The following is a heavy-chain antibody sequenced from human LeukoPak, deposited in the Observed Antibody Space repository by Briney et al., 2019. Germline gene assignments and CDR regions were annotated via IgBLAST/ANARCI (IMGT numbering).Heavy chain of an antibody. V-gene: IGHV3-23*01. D-gene: IGHD6-19*01. CDR2: ISSGAGTT. J-gene: IGHJ4*02. CDR3: AKDLEQSYSGWSASYDG. CDR1: GFTFSSYA. Sequence: GGSLRLSCAASGFTFSSYAMSWVRQVPGKRLERVSAISSGAGTTGYADSVKGRFTISRVNSKSTIYLQMNSLRVEDTAVYYCAKDLEQSYSGWSASYDGWGQGTLVTVSS.